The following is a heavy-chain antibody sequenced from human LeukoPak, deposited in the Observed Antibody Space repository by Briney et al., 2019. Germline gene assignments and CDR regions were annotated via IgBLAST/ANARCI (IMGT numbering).Heavy chain of an antibody. CDR3: ARGPLGELNGDRLFDY. CDR2: IYHSGST. Sequence: PSQTLSLTCAVSGGSISSGGYSWSWIRQPPGKGLEWIGYIYHSGSTYYNPSLKSRVTISVDRSKNRFSLKLSSVTAADTAVYYCARGPLGELNGDRLFDYWGQGTLVTVSS. V-gene: IGHV4-30-2*01. J-gene: IGHJ4*02. D-gene: IGHD7-27*01. CDR1: GGSISSGGYS.